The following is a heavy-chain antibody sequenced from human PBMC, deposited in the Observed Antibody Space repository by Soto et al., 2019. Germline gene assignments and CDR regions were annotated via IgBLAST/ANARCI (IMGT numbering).Heavy chain of an antibody. CDR2: ISGSGGST. CDR3: AKNRPIRSGSYYFDY. CDR1: GFTFSSYA. J-gene: IGHJ4*02. D-gene: IGHD1-26*01. Sequence: GGSLRLSCAASGFTFSSYAMSWVRQAPGKGLEWVSAISGSGGSTYYADSVKGRFTISRDNSKNTLYLQMNSLGAEDTAVYYCAKNRPIRSGSYYFDYWGQGTLGTVSS. V-gene: IGHV3-23*01.